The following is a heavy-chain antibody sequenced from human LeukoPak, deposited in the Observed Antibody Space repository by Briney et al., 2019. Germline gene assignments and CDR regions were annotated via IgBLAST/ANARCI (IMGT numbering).Heavy chain of an antibody. CDR1: GGSISSYY. CDR2: FYYRGGT. J-gene: IGHJ5*02. CDR3: ARVTGGNPPWFDP. V-gene: IGHV4-59*12. Sequence: PSETLSLTCTVSGGSISSYYWSWIRQPLEEGLEWVGYFYYRGGTTYNPPLKSRVNIPVDKSSNQCSLKLCSVTAADTAVYCYARVTGGNPPWFDPWGPGTLVTVSS. D-gene: IGHD1-20*01.